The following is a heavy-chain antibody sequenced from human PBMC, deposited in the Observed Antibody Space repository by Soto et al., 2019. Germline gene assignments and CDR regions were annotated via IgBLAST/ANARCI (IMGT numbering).Heavy chain of an antibody. D-gene: IGHD2-8*01. CDR1: GGSISSYY. CDR2: IYYSGST. V-gene: IGHV4-59*08. CDR3: ASHLRWYYFDY. Sequence: QVQLQESGPGLVKPSETLSLTCTVSGGSISSYYWSWIRQPPGKGLEWIGYIYYSGSTNYNPSLKSRVTISVDTSKNQFSLKLSSVTAADTAVYYCASHLRWYYFDYWGQGTLVTVSS. J-gene: IGHJ4*02.